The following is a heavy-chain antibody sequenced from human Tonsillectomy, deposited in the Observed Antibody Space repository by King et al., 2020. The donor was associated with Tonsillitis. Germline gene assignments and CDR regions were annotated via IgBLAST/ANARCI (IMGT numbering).Heavy chain of an antibody. CDR2: ISPSGST. V-gene: IGHV4-4*02. Sequence: QVQLQESGPGLVKPSGTLSLTCAVSGGSISSSNWWSWVRQPPGKGLEWIGEISPSGSTDYNPSLKSRLTISVDKSKNQFSLKLSSVTAADTAVYFCARYTGANSVPPLGYYYFMDVWGKGTTVTVSS. J-gene: IGHJ6*03. D-gene: IGHD4-23*01. CDR1: GGSISSSNW. CDR3: ARYTGANSVPPLGYYYFMDV.